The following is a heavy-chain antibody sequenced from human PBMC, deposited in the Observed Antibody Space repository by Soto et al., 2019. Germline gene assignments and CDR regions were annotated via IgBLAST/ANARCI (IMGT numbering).Heavy chain of an antibody. CDR3: ARGRYGDY. Sequence: QVHLVQSGAEVKKPGASVKVSCKGSGYAFTTYGITWVRQAPGQGLEWMGWISAHNGNTNYAQKLQGRVTVTRDTSTSTAYMELRRLRSDDTAVYYCARGRYGDYWGKGALVTGSS. D-gene: IGHD1-1*01. J-gene: IGHJ4*02. CDR1: GYAFTTYG. V-gene: IGHV1-18*01. CDR2: ISAHNGNT.